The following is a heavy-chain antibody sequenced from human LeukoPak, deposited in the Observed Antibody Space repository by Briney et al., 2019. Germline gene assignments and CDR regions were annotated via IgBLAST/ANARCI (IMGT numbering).Heavy chain of an antibody. J-gene: IGHJ4*02. V-gene: IGHV4-61*02. D-gene: IGHD2-2*01. CDR3: ARWEDIVVVGFDY. Sequence: PSETLSLTCTVSGGSISSGSYYWSWIRQPAGKGLEWIGRIYTSGSTYYNPSLKSRVTISVDTSKNQFSLKLSSVTAADTAVYYCARWEDIVVVGFDYWGQGTLVTVSS. CDR2: IYTSGST. CDR1: GGSISSGSYY.